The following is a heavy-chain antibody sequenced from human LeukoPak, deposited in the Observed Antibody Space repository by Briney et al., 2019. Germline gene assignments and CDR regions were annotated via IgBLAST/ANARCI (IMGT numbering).Heavy chain of an antibody. J-gene: IGHJ4*02. CDR2: INHSGST. CDR3: ARGGLRYFDWRRYYFDY. D-gene: IGHD3-9*01. CDR1: GFTVSSNY. V-gene: IGHV4-34*01. Sequence: GSLRLSCAASGFTVSSNYMSWVRQPPGKGLEWIGEINHSGSTNYNPSLKSRVTISVDTSKNQFSLKLSSVTAADTAVYYCARGGLRYFDWRRYYFDYWGQGTLVTVSS.